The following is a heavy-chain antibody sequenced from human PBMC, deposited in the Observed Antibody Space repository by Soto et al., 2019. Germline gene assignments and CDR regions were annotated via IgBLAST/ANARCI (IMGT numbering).Heavy chain of an antibody. Sequence: GGSLRLSWAASGFTFSSFWMSWVRQAPGKGLEWVANIKQDGSEKYYVDSVKCRFTISRDNAKNSLYLQMNSLRAEDTAVYYCARLYCSGGSCYWFDPWGQGTLVNVSS. V-gene: IGHV3-7*01. CDR1: GFTFSSFW. J-gene: IGHJ5*02. D-gene: IGHD2-15*01. CDR3: ARLYCSGGSCYWFDP. CDR2: IKQDGSEK.